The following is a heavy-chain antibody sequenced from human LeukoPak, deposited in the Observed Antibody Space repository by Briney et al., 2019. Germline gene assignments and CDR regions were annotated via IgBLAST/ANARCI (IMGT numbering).Heavy chain of an antibody. CDR2: MNPNSGNT. D-gene: IGHD3-10*01. V-gene: IGHV1-8*03. CDR1: GYTFTSYD. Sequence: SVKVSCKTSGYTFTSYDINWVRQATGQGLEWMGWMNPNSGNTGYAQKFQGRVTITRNTSISTAYMELSSLRSEDTAVYYCARRFGELLSHAFDIWGQGTMVTVSS. J-gene: IGHJ3*02. CDR3: ARRFGELLSHAFDI.